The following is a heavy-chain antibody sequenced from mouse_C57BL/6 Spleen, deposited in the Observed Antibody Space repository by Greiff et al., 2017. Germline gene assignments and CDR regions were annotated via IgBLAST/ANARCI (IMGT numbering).Heavy chain of an antibody. CDR3: VRHGNYGSSSFDY. CDR1: GFSFNTYA. Sequence: EVQVVESGGGLVQPKGSLKLSCAASGFSFNTYAMNWVRQAPGKGLEWVARIRSKSNNYATYYADSVKDRFTISRDDSESMLYLQMNNLKTEDTAMYYCVRHGNYGSSSFDYWGQGTTLTVSS. J-gene: IGHJ2*01. D-gene: IGHD1-1*01. CDR2: IRSKSNNYAT. V-gene: IGHV10-1*01.